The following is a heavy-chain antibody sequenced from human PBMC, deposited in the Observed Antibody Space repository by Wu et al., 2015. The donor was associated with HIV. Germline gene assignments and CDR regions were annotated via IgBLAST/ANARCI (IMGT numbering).Heavy chain of an antibody. V-gene: IGHV1-18*01. D-gene: IGHD6-13*01. CDR3: ARDFSAGGIAAAPWFDP. CDR2: ISAYNGNT. Sequence: QVQLVQSGAEVRKPGASVKVSCKASGYTFTSYGISWVRQAPGQGLEWMGWISAYNGNTNYAQKLQGRVTMTTDTSTSTAYMELRSLRSDDTAVYYCARDFSAGGIAAAPWFDPWGQGTLVTVSS. CDR1: GYTFTSYG. J-gene: IGHJ5*02.